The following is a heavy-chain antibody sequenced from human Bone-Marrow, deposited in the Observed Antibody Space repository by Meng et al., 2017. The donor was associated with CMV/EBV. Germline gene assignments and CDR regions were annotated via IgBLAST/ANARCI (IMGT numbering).Heavy chain of an antibody. V-gene: IGHV3-23*03. Sequence: GSLRLSCAASGFTFSSYAMSWVRQAPGKGLEWVSVIYSGGSSTYYADSVKGRFTISRDNSKNTLYLQMNSLRAEDTAVYYCAKTLRGSALFGYWGHETWSTSTQ. CDR1: GFTFSSYA. J-gene: IGHJ4*01. CDR3: AKTLRGSALFGY. CDR2: IYSGGSST.